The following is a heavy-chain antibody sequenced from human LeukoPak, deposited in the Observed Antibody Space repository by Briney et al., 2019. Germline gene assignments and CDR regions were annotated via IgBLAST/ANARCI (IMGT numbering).Heavy chain of an antibody. J-gene: IGHJ4*02. CDR1: GDSISSNNW. V-gene: IGHV4-4*02. CDR3: ARVFGGYDGALAY. CDR2: IYHSGSTT. Sequence: PSETLSLTCAVSGDSISSNNWWSWVRQTSGKGLEWIGEIYHSGSTTNYNPSLKSRVTVSVDKSKNQFSLKLTSVTAADTAVYYCARVFGGYDGALAYWGQGTLVTVSS. D-gene: IGHD5-12*01.